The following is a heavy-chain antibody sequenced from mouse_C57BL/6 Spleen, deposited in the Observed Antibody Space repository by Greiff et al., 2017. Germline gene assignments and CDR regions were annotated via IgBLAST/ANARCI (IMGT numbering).Heavy chain of an antibody. CDR2: IYPRSGTT. V-gene: IGHV1-81*01. D-gene: IGHD2-5*01. CDR3: SRSDYSNYEDYAMDY. Sequence: VQLQQSGAELARPGASVKLSCKASGYTFTRYGISWVKQRTGQGLEWIGEIYPRSGTTYSNEKFKGKATLTADKSSSTADMELRSLTSDDSAVYFCSRSDYSNYEDYAMDYWGQGTSVTVSS. J-gene: IGHJ4*01. CDR1: GYTFTRYG.